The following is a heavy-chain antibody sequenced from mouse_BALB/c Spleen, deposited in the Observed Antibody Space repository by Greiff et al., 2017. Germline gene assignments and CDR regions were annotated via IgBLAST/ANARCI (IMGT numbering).Heavy chain of an antibody. V-gene: IGHV1-37*01. CDR2: INPYNGDT. CDR3: GRRAWASDGSSYAMDY. D-gene: IGHD1-1*01. CDR1: GYSFTGYF. Sequence: DVQLQESGPELVKPGASVKISCKASGYSFTGYFMNWVKQSHGKSLEWIGRINPYNGDTFYNQKFKGKATLTVDKSSSTAHMELLSLTSEDSAVYYCGRRAWASDGSSYAMDYWGQGTSVTVSS. J-gene: IGHJ4*01.